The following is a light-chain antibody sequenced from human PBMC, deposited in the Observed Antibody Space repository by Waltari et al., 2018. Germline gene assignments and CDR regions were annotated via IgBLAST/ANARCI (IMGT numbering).Light chain of an antibody. CDR1: SIDVETYDF. CDR3: NSYTGSNTVV. J-gene: IGLJ2*01. Sequence: QSALTQHASVSGSPGPAITLPCTGSSIDVETYDFVSWYQRHPGKVPKLIIYDVNIRPSGVPDRFSGSKSGNTASLTISGLQAEDEAIYYCNSYTGSNTVVFGGGTKLTVL. CDR2: DVN. V-gene: IGLV2-14*03.